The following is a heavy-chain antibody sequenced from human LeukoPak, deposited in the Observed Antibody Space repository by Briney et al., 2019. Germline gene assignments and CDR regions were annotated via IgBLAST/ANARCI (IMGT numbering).Heavy chain of an antibody. D-gene: IGHD3-10*01. J-gene: IGHJ4*02. CDR3: ARVLNVLLWFGELFPDC. V-gene: IGHV3-30*04. CDR2: ISYDGSNK. Sequence: PGGSLRLSCAASGFTFSSYAMHWVRQAPGKGLEWVAVISYDGSNKYYADSVKGRFTISRDNSKNTLYLQMNSLRAEDTAVYYCARVLNVLLWFGELFPDCWGQGTLVTVSS. CDR1: GFTFSSYA.